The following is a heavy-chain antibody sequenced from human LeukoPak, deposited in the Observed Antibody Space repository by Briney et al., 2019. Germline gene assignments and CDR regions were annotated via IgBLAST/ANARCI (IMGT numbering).Heavy chain of an antibody. D-gene: IGHD3-22*01. CDR2: ISYDGSNK. J-gene: IGHJ4*02. V-gene: IGHV3-30*18. Sequence: PGRSLRLSCAASGFTFSSYGMHWVRQAPGKGLEWVAVISYDGSNKYYADSVKGRFTISRDNSKNTLYLQMNSLRAEDTAVYYCAKTAPYDSSGYPIDCWGQGTLVTVSS. CDR1: GFTFSSYG. CDR3: AKTAPYDSSGYPIDC.